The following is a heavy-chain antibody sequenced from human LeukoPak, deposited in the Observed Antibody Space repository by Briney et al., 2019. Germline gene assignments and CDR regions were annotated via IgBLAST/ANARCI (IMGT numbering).Heavy chain of an antibody. V-gene: IGHV4-34*01. J-gene: IGHJ6*03. CDR3: ARGINYYGSGSYWYYYYYMDV. Sequence: SETLSLTCAVYGGSFSGYYWSWIRQPPGKGLEWIGEINHSGSTNYNPSLKSRVTISVDTSKNQFSLKLSSVTAADTAVYYCARGINYYGSGSYWYYYYYMDVWAKGPRSPSP. CDR1: GGSFSGYY. D-gene: IGHD3-10*01. CDR2: INHSGST.